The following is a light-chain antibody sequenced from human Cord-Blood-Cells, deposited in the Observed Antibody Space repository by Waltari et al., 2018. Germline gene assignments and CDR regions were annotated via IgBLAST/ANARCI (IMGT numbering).Light chain of an antibody. J-gene: IGKJ4*01. V-gene: IGKV2-28*01. CDR2: LGS. CDR1: QSLLHSNGYNC. Sequence: DIVMTQSPLSLPVTPGEPASISCRSSQSLLHSNGYNCLDWYLQKPGQSPELLIYLGSNPASGGPDRFRGSGSGTYFTLKISRVEAYDVGVYYCMQALQTPLTFGGGTKVEIK. CDR3: MQALQTPLT.